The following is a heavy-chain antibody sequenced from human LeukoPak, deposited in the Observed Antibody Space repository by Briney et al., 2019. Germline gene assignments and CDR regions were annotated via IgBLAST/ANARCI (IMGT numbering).Heavy chain of an antibody. CDR2: IHTSGST. J-gene: IGHJ4*02. CDR3: ARDSGSGWIRFDY. Sequence: PSETLSLTCTVSGGSISSGSYYWSWIRQPADKGLEWIGRIHTSGSTNYNPSLKSRVTISVDMSKNQFSLELSSVTAADTAVYYCARDSGSGWIRFDYWGQGTLVTVSS. D-gene: IGHD6-19*01. V-gene: IGHV4-61*02. CDR1: GGSISSGSYY.